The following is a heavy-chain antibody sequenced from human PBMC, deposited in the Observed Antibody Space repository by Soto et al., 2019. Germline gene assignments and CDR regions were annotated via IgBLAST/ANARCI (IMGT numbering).Heavy chain of an antibody. Sequence: ASVKVSCKASGGTFSSYAISWVRQAPGQGLEWMGGIIPIFGTASYAQKFQGRVTITADESTSTAYMELSSLRSEDTAVYYCARGTIVVVTLSYGMDVWGQGTTVTVSS. CDR3: ARGTIVVVTLSYGMDV. J-gene: IGHJ6*02. CDR1: GGTFSSYA. D-gene: IGHD3-22*01. CDR2: IIPIFGTA. V-gene: IGHV1-69*13.